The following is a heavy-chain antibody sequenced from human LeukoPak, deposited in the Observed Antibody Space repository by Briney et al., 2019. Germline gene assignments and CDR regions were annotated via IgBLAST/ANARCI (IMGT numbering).Heavy chain of an antibody. V-gene: IGHV3-15*01. D-gene: IGHD6-6*01. J-gene: IGHJ6*02. Sequence: GGSLRLSCEASGFTFSNAWMSWVRQAPGKGLEWVGRIKSKTDGGTTDYAVPVKGRFTISRDDSKNTLYLRMNSLKTEDTAVYYCTTGRWAAHYYYYGMDVWGQGTTVTVSS. CDR1: GFTFSNAW. CDR2: IKSKTDGGTT. CDR3: TTGRWAAHYYYYGMDV.